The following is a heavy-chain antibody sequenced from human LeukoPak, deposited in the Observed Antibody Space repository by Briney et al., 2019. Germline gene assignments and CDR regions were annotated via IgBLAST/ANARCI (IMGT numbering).Heavy chain of an antibody. V-gene: IGHV4-39*01. CDR3: ASIRRYTYGGLEY. CDR2: IYYSGKT. J-gene: IGHJ4*02. D-gene: IGHD5-18*01. CDR1: GGSISSSTYY. Sequence: SETLSLTCTVSGGSISSSTYYWGWIRQPPGKGLEWIGCIYYSGKTYYNPSLKSRVTVSVDTSKNQFSLKLSSVPAADTAVYYCASIRRYTYGGLEYWGQGTLVTVSS.